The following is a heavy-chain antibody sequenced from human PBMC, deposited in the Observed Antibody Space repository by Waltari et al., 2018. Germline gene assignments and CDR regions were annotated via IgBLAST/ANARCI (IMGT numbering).Heavy chain of an antibody. J-gene: IGHJ4*02. CDR2: IWYDGSNK. CDR3: AKDPYSSGWLDY. D-gene: IGHD6-19*01. V-gene: IGHV3-30*18. Sequence: QVQLVESGGGVVQPGRSLRLSCAASGFTFSSYGMHWVRQAPGKGLEWVAVIWYDGSNKYYADSVKGRLTISRDNSKNTLYLQMNSLRAEDTAMYYCAKDPYSSGWLDYWGQGTLVTVSS. CDR1: GFTFSSYG.